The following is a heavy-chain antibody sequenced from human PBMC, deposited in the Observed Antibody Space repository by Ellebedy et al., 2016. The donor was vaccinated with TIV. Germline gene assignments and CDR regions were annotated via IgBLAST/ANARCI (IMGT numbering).Heavy chain of an antibody. CDR2: ISTTGTYI. CDR3: ARPAASYSSSWYDFDC. J-gene: IGHJ4*02. CDR1: GFNFRSYW. D-gene: IGHD6-13*01. Sequence: PGGSLRLSCAASGFNFRSYWMTWVRQAPGKGLEWVSSISTTGTYIHYADSVKGRFTISRDNAKNSLFLQMNSLRVEDTAVYFCARPAASYSSSWYDFDCWGQGTLVTVSS. V-gene: IGHV3-21*01.